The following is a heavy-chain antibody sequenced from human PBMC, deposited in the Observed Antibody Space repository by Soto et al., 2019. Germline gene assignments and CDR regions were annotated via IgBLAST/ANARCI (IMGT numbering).Heavy chain of an antibody. Sequence: EAQLSESGGGLVQPGGSLRLSCAASGFTFSTYPMSWVRQAPGKGLEWVSGISGSGISTYYADSVKGRFTISRDNSKNTVFLQMNSLRAEDTAVYYCAKPPVITASYYYYAMDVWGQGTTVTVSS. CDR2: ISGSGIST. D-gene: IGHD4-4*01. CDR1: GFTFSTYP. CDR3: AKPPVITASYYYYAMDV. V-gene: IGHV3-23*01. J-gene: IGHJ6*02.